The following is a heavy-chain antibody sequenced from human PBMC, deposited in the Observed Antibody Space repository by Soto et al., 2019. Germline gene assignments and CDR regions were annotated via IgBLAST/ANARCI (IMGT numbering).Heavy chain of an antibody. CDR1: GFNFSSHW. V-gene: IGHV3-7*01. D-gene: IGHD3-3*01. CDR2: IKQDGSEK. J-gene: IGHJ6*02. Sequence: GRSLRLSCAASGFNFSSHWMSWVRQAKGKGLEWVANIKQDGSEKYYVDSVKGRFTISRDNAKNSLYLQMNSLRAEDTAVYYCAREGAAIFGVVLPYYYYGMDVWGQGTTVTVSS. CDR3: AREGAAIFGVVLPYYYYGMDV.